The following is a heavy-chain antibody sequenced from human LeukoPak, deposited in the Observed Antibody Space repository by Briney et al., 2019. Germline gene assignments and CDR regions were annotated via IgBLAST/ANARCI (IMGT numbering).Heavy chain of an antibody. V-gene: IGHV4-34*01. Sequence: PSETLSLTCAVYGGSFSGYYWSWIRQPPGKGLEWIGEINHSGSTNYNPSLKSRVTISVDTSKNQFSLKLSSVTAADTAVYYCAREGEVLALDYWGQGTLVTVSS. CDR1: GGSFSGYY. D-gene: IGHD2/OR15-2a*01. J-gene: IGHJ4*02. CDR3: AREGEVLALDY. CDR2: INHSGST.